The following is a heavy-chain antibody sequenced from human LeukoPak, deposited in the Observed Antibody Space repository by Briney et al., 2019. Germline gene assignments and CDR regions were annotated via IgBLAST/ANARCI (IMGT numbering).Heavy chain of an antibody. V-gene: IGHV3-7*01. J-gene: IGHJ4*02. CDR1: GFTFSGSW. CDR3: ARDQRASPSPADY. Sequence: GGSLRLSCAASGFTFSGSWMTWVRQAPGKGLEWVANINKDGSEKYYLDSVKGRFTISRDNAKNSLYLQMNSLRAEDTAVYFCARDQRASPSPADYWGQGTLVSVSS. CDR2: INKDGSEK.